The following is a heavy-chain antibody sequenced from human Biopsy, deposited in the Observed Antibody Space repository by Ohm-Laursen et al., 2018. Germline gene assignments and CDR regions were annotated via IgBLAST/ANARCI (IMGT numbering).Heavy chain of an antibody. Sequence: TLSLTCSVSGASVKTPGYFWAWIRQRPGKGLEWIGYISYNERTHYNPSLTSRLAISFDTSNNRISLQLRSVSVADTAVYYCVREPKAGTAEAWYFDLWGRDSPVTVPS. J-gene: IGHJ2*01. V-gene: IGHV4-31*03. CDR2: ISYNERT. D-gene: IGHD6-19*01. CDR1: GASVKTPGYF. CDR3: VREPKAGTAEAWYFDL.